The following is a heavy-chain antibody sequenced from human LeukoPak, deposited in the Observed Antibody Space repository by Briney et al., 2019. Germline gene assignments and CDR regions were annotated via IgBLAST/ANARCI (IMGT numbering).Heavy chain of an antibody. CDR3: ARYGGDSDWYFDL. D-gene: IGHD4-23*01. CDR2: IFYSGDN. J-gene: IGHJ2*01. Sequence: SDTLSLTCAVSGYSISSRNWWGWIRQPPGKGLEWIGHIFYSGDNYYSPSLKSRVTMSIDTSQNQFSLKLTSVTAVDTAVYFCARYGGDSDWYFDLWGRGTLVTVSS. V-gene: IGHV4-28*01. CDR1: GYSISSRNW.